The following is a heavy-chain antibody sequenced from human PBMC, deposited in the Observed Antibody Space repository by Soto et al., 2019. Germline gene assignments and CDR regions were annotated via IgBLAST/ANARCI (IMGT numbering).Heavy chain of an antibody. J-gene: IGHJ3*02. V-gene: IGHV3-23*01. D-gene: IGHD4-17*01. CDR3: AKDLRSLDYGDYERDAFDI. CDR1: GFTFSSYA. CDR2: ISGSGGST. Sequence: EVQLLESGGGLVQPGGSLRLSCAASGFTFSSYAMSWVRQAPGKGLEWVSDISGSGGSTDYADSVKGRFTISRDNSKNTLYQQMNSLRAEDTAVYYCAKDLRSLDYGDYERDAFDIWGQGTMVTVSS.